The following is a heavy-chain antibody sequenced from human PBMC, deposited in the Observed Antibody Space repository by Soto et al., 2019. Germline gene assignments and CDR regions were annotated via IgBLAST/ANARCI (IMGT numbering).Heavy chain of an antibody. CDR2: IYYSGTT. CDR3: ARHAGGGRFYYGMDV. J-gene: IGHJ6*02. Sequence: SETLSLTCTVSDGSISSSKYFWGWFRQPPGKGLEWIANIYYSGTTFYNPSLKSRITISVDTSKNQFSLTLTSVTAADTAIYYCARHAGGGRFYYGMDVWGQGTTVTVSS. V-gene: IGHV4-39*01. CDR1: DGSISSSKYF. D-gene: IGHD2-15*01.